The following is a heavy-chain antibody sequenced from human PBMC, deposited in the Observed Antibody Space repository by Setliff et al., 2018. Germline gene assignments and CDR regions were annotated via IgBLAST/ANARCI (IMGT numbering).Heavy chain of an antibody. CDR1: GFTFSTAW. D-gene: IGHD2-15*01. V-gene: IGHV3-15*07. J-gene: IGHJ6*03. CDR3: TRDAPFWAPQYSLWSDGAYSQYYYMDV. CDR2: IKGKNDGLAT. Sequence: GGSLRLSCAASGFTFSTAWMNWVRQAPGKGLEWVGRIKGKNDGLATDYAAPVKGRFTISRDDSTSVAYLQMNSLKSEDTAVCYCTRDAPFWAPQYSLWSDGAYSQYYYMDVWGKGTTVTVSS.